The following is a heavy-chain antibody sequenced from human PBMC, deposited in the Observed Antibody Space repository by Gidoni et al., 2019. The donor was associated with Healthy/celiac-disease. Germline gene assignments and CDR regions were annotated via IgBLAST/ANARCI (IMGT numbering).Heavy chain of an antibody. CDR3: ARDSSGRAAPFDY. CDR1: GFTFSSYG. CDR2: IWYDGSNK. V-gene: IGHV3-33*01. J-gene: IGHJ4*02. D-gene: IGHD6-19*01. Sequence: QVQLVESGGGVVQPGRSLRPSCASSGFTFSSYGMHGVRQAPGKGLEWVAVIWYDGSNKYYADSVKGRFTISRDNSKNTLYLQMNSLRAEDTAVYYCARDSSGRAAPFDYWGQGTLVTVSS.